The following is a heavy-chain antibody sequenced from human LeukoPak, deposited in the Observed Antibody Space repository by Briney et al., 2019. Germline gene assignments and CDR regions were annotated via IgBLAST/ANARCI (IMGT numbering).Heavy chain of an antibody. J-gene: IGHJ4*02. CDR2: IHDSGST. CDR1: GGSISNYY. CDR3: ARLDAAAGRYLQFFY. Sequence: SETLPLTCTVSGGSISNYYWSWIRQSPEKGLEWIGYIHDSGSTNYNPSLKSRVTISVDTSKSQFSLKLSSVTAADTAVYYCARLDAAAGRYLQFFYWGQGTLVTVSS. D-gene: IGHD5-24*01. V-gene: IGHV4-59*08.